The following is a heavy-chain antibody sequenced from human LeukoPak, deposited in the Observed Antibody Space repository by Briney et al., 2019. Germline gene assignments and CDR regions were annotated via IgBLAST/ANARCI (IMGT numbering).Heavy chain of an antibody. V-gene: IGHV3-48*03. CDR1: GFTFSSYE. J-gene: IGHJ5*02. CDR3: ATGSEYSSGWYEGDNWFDP. CDR2: ISSSGSTI. Sequence: GGSLRLSCAASGFTFSSYEMNWVRRAPGKGLEWVSYISSSGSTIYYADSVKGRFTISRDNAKNSLYLQMNSLRAEDTAVYYCATGSEYSSGWYEGDNWFDPWGQGTLVTVSS. D-gene: IGHD6-19*01.